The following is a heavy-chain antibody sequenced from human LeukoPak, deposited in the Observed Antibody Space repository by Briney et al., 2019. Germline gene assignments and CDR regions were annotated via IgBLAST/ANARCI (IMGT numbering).Heavy chain of an antibody. D-gene: IGHD3-22*01. CDR1: GYTFTGYY. Sequence: ASVKVSCKASGYTFTGYYMRWVRQAPGQGLEWMGWINPNSGGTSYAQKFQGRVTMTRDTSISTAYMELSRLRSDDTAVYYCARVEAEVVTDAFDIWGQGTMVTVSS. CDR3: ARVEAEVVTDAFDI. CDR2: INPNSGGT. J-gene: IGHJ3*02. V-gene: IGHV1-2*02.